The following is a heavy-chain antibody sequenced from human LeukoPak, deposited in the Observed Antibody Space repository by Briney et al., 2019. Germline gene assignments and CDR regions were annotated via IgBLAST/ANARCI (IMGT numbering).Heavy chain of an antibody. CDR2: IYYSGST. CDR1: GGSISRNY. Sequence: SEPRSLTCTVAGGSISRNYWSWVRPPPGKRMEWIGYIYYSGSTNYNPSLKSRVTISVDTSKNQFSLKLSSVTAADTAVYYCARGHYGSGSHFDYWGQGTLVTVSS. D-gene: IGHD3-10*01. CDR3: ARGHYGSGSHFDY. J-gene: IGHJ4*02. V-gene: IGHV4-59*01.